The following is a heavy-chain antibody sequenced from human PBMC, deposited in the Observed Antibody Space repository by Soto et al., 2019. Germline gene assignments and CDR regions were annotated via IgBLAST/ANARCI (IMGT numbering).Heavy chain of an antibody. CDR1: GCTFSTYA. CDR2: ISYDGNNK. CDR3: ARSYKSGWYYFDY. Sequence: GGSLRLSCAASGCTFSTYAIHWVRQAPGKGLEWAAFISYDGNNKNYADSVKGRFTTSRDNSKNTVYLQMNSLTAEDTAVYYCARSYKSGWYYFDYWGQGTLVTVSS. J-gene: IGHJ4*02. D-gene: IGHD6-19*01. V-gene: IGHV3-30-3*01.